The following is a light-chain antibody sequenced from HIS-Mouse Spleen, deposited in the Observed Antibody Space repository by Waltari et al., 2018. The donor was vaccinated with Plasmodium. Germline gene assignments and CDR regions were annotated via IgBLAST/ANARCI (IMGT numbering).Light chain of an antibody. J-gene: IGKJ3*01. CDR1: QSVSSN. Sequence: EIVMTQSPATLSVSPGARATLSCRASQSVSSNLAWYQQKPGQAPRLLIYGASTRATGIPARFSGSGSGKEFTLTISSLQSEDFAVYYCQQYNNWSFTFGPGTKVDIK. V-gene: IGKV3-15*01. CDR2: GAS. CDR3: QQYNNWSFT.